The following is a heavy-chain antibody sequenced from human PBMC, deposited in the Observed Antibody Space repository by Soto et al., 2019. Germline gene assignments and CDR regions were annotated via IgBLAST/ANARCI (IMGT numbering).Heavy chain of an antibody. J-gene: IGHJ3*02. CDR1: GGSVSGANYY. CDR3: ARVERGTATTVVDAFDI. D-gene: IGHD1-1*01. Sequence: QVQLQQWGAGLLKPSETLSLTCAVYGGSVSGANYYWSWIRQPPGKGLEWIGEMSHSGGTHFNPSLKSRVTISVDTSTNKCSLKMSSVTAADTALYYCARVERGTATTVVDAFDIWGPGTMVTVSS. CDR2: MSHSGGT. V-gene: IGHV4-34*01.